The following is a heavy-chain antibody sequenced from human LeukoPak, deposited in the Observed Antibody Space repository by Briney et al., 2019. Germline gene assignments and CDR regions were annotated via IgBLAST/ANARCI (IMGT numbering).Heavy chain of an antibody. D-gene: IGHD3-22*01. J-gene: IGHJ4*02. CDR1: GYSISSGYY. CDR2: IYYSGST. Sequence: SETLSLTCTVSGYSISSGYYWGWIRQPPGKGLEWIGSIYYSGSTNYNPSLKSRVTISVDTSKNQFSLKLRSVTAADTAVYYCARVTGYMIEDYFDYWGQGTLVTVSS. V-gene: IGHV4-38-2*02. CDR3: ARVTGYMIEDYFDY.